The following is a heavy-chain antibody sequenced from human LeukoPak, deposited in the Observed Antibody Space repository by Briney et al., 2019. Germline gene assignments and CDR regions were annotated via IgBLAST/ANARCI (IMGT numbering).Heavy chain of an antibody. V-gene: IGHV7-4-1*02. D-gene: IGHD3-22*01. Sequence: ASVKVSCKASGYTFTSYAVNWVRQAPGQGLEWMGWINTNTGNPTYAQGFTGRFVFSLDTSVSTAYLQISSLKAEDTAVYYCARAPTGYDSSGYPLYYWGQGTLVTVSS. CDR1: GYTFTSYA. CDR3: ARAPTGYDSSGYPLYY. CDR2: INTNTGNP. J-gene: IGHJ4*02.